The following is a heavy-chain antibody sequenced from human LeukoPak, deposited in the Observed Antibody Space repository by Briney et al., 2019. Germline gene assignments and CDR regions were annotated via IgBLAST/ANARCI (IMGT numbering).Heavy chain of an antibody. J-gene: IGHJ4*02. D-gene: IGHD5-18*01. CDR1: GFTFSNYH. V-gene: IGHV3-21*01. CDR3: ARALIQLWFVDC. CDR2: ISSSGSDI. Sequence: PGGSLRLSCAASGFTFSNYHMNWVRQAPGKGLEWLSSISSSGSDIYYADSVKGRFTISRDNAKNSLYLQMNSLRAEDTAVYYCARALIQLWFVDCRGQGTLVTVSS.